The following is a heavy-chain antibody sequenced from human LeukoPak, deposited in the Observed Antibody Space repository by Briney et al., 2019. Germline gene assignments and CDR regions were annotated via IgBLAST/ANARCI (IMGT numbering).Heavy chain of an antibody. CDR1: GFTLSNAW. J-gene: IGHJ5*02. D-gene: IGHD3-22*01. CDR2: IKGKTDCGTT. V-gene: IGHV3-15*01. Sequence: GGSLRLSGAASGFTLSNAWMSWVRQAPGKGREWVVRIKGKTDCGTTDYAAPVKGRVTISRDDSKNTLYLQMNSLKTEDTAVYYCTTGLFYGYSPDYYDSSGYITVWFDPWGQGTLVTVSS. CDR3: TTGLFYGYSPDYYDSSGYITVWFDP.